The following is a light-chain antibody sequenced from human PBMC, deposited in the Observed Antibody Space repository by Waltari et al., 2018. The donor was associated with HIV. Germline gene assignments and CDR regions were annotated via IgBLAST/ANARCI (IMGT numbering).Light chain of an antibody. J-gene: IGLJ3*02. CDR1: RGRSTYG. Sequence: QLVLTQSPSASAPLGSSVTLTCTLTRGRSTYGIAWRRPAPARGPRYLIKGNSDGSLTKGDGVPVRCVGSSMAAERDRTTPCRQPEEEAVYQCQTWVPGIGVFGRGTLVTV. CDR2: GNSDGSL. V-gene: IGLV4-69*01. CDR3: QTWVPGIGV.